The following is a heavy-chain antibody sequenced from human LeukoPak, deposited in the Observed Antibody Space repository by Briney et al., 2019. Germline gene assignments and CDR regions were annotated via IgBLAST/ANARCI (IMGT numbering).Heavy chain of an antibody. Sequence: GGSLRLSCSASGFTFGTYAMHWVRQAPGKGLEYVSAISSNGDSTYYADSVNGRFTISRDNFKNKLFLQMSSLTAEDTALYYCVKGGYTYGRRGFDYSGQGTLVTVSS. CDR3: VKGGYTYGRRGFDY. CDR2: ISSNGDST. CDR1: GFTFGTYA. J-gene: IGHJ4*02. V-gene: IGHV3-64D*06. D-gene: IGHD5-18*01.